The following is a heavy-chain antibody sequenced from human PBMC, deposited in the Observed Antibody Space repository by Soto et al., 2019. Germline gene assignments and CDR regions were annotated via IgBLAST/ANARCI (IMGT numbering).Heavy chain of an antibody. D-gene: IGHD1-26*01. CDR1: GFTVSAYT. Sequence: ESGGGVVQPGRSLRLSCAASGFTVSAYTMHWVRQAPGKGLEWVAVISSDGNNKYYTDSVKGRFTISRDTSTNTLYLQMNSLRAEATAVYYCARWEQPLFDYWGQGTLVTVSS. V-gene: IGHV3-30-3*01. CDR3: ARWEQPLFDY. J-gene: IGHJ4*02. CDR2: ISSDGNNK.